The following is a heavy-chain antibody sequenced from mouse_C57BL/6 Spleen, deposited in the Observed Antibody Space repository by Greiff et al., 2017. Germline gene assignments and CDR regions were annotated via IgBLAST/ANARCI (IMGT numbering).Heavy chain of an antibody. CDR1: GYTFTSYT. Sequence: QVQLQQSGAELARPGASVKISCKASGYTFTSYTMHWVKQRPGQGLEWIGYINPSSGYTKYNQKFKDKATLTADKSSSTAYMQLSSLTSEDSAVYYCASGNYAFAYWGQGTLVTVSA. V-gene: IGHV1-4*01. CDR2: INPSSGYT. D-gene: IGHD2-1*01. J-gene: IGHJ3*01. CDR3: ASGNYAFAY.